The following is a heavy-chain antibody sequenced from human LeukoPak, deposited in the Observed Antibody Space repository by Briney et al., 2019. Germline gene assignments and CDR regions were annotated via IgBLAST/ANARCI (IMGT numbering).Heavy chain of an antibody. V-gene: IGHV3-23*01. J-gene: IGHJ5*02. CDR2: ISGSGGNT. Sequence: GGSLRLSCTASGFTFSNYAMTWVRQAPGKGLEWVSAISGSGGNTYYADSVKGRFTISRDNSKNTLYLQMSSLRAEDTAVYYCAKDHADLDWFDPWGQGTLVTVSS. CDR1: GFTFSNYA. D-gene: IGHD2-2*01. CDR3: AKDHADLDWFDP.